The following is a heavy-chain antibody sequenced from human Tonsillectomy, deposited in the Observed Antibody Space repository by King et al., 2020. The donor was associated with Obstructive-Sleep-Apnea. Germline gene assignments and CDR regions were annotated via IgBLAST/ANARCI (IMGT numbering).Heavy chain of an antibody. D-gene: IGHD3-22*01. CDR1: GFTFSSYS. Sequence: QLVQSGGGLVQPGGSLRLSCAASGFTFSSYSMNWVRQAPGKGLEWVSYISSSSSTIYYADSVKGRFTISRDNAKNSLYLQMNSLRAEDTAVYYCARDRGDYYDSSGYYYVEDYWGQGTLVTVSS. CDR3: ARDRGDYYDSSGYYYVEDY. J-gene: IGHJ4*02. V-gene: IGHV3-48*04. CDR2: ISSSSSTI.